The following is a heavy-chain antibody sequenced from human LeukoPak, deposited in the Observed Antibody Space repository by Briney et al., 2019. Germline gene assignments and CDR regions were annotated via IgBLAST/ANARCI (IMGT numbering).Heavy chain of an antibody. CDR1: GFTFSGFG. J-gene: IGHJ3*02. Sequence: GGSLRLSCAVSGFTFSGFGMHWVRQAPGKGLEWVAVISYDGNNKFYGDSVKGRFTISRDNSKDTLYLQMTSLRPEDTAIYYCAKLWGTCDPLDTWGQGTLVTVSS. CDR2: ISYDGNNK. D-gene: IGHD3-16*01. CDR3: AKLWGTCDPLDT. V-gene: IGHV3-30*18.